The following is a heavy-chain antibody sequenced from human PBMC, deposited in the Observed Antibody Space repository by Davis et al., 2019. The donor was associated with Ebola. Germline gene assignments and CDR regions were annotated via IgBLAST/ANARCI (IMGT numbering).Heavy chain of an antibody. Sequence: GGSLRLSCAASGFTFSDYYMSWIRQPPGKGLEWVSYISSSGSTIYYADSVKGRFTISRDNAKNSLYLQMNSLRAEDTAVFHCAKDTASGWSTGYFDLWGRGTLVTVSS. CDR1: GFTFSDYY. V-gene: IGHV3-11*01. CDR3: AKDTASGWSTGYFDL. CDR2: ISSSGSTI. D-gene: IGHD6-19*01. J-gene: IGHJ2*01.